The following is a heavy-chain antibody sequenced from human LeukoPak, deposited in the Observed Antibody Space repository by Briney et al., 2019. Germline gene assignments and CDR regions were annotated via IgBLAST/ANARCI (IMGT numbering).Heavy chain of an antibody. CDR3: ARATPYYDFWSGYYGYYYYYMDV. D-gene: IGHD3-3*01. CDR1: GYTFTSYG. Sequence: ASVKVSCKASGYTFTSYGISWVRQAPGQGLEWMGWISAYNGNTNCAQKLQGRVTMTTDTSTSTAYMELRSLRSDDTAVYYCARATPYYDFWSGYYGYYYYYMDVWGKGTTVTVSS. V-gene: IGHV1-18*01. CDR2: ISAYNGNT. J-gene: IGHJ6*03.